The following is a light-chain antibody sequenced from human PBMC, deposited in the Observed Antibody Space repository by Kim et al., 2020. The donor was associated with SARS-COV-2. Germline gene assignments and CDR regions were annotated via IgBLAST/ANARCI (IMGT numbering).Light chain of an antibody. CDR1: QSVSSN. CDR3: QQYNNWPPGT. CDR2: GAS. V-gene: IGKV3-15*01. J-gene: IGKJ2*02. Sequence: EIVMTQSPATLSVSPGERATLPCRASQSVSSNLAWYQQKPGQAPRLLIYGASTRATGIPARFSGSGSGTEFTLTISSLQSEDFAVYYCQQYNNWPPGTFGQGTKLEI.